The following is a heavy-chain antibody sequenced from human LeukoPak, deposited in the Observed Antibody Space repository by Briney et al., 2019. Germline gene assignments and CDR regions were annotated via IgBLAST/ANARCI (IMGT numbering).Heavy chain of an antibody. V-gene: IGHV3-23*01. CDR1: GFTVSSSY. J-gene: IGHJ4*02. D-gene: IGHD6-19*01. Sequence: GGSLRLSCAASGFTVSSSYMSWVRQAPGKGLEWVSAISGSGGSTYYADSVKGRFTISRDNSKNTLYLQMNSLRAEDTAVYYCAKDLAVAGNDYWGQGTLVTVSS. CDR2: ISGSGGST. CDR3: AKDLAVAGNDY.